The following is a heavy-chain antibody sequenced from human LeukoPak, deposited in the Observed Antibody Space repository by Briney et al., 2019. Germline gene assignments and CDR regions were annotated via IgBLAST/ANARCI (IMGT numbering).Heavy chain of an antibody. J-gene: IGHJ6*04. CDR2: IWYDGSNK. CDR3: AKGYCSSSSCPMDV. Sequence: QSGRSLRLSCAASGFPFSSYGMHWVRQAPGEGLEWVAVIWYDGSNKDCADSVRGRFTISRDNSRNTLYLQMSSLRAEDTAVYYCAKGYCSSSSCPMDVWGKGTTVTVSS. D-gene: IGHD2-2*01. CDR1: GFPFSSYG. V-gene: IGHV3-33*06.